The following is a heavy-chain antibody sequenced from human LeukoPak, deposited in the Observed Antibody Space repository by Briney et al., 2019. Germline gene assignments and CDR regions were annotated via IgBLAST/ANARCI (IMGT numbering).Heavy chain of an antibody. CDR2: IYTSGST. CDR3: ARQPYYGFKFDY. D-gene: IGHD3-10*01. V-gene: IGHV4-4*09. J-gene: IGHJ4*02. Sequence: SETQSLTCTVSGGSISSYYWSWIRQPPGKGLEWIGYIYTSGSTNYNPSLKSRVTISVDTSKNQFSLKLSSVTAADTAVYYCARQPYYGFKFDYWGQGTLVTVSS. CDR1: GGSISSYY.